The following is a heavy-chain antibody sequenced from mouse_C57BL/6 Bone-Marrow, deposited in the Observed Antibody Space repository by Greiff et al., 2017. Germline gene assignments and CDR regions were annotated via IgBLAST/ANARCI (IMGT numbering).Heavy chain of an antibody. CDR2: IDPSDSYT. Sequence: QVQLQQPGAELVRPGTSVKLSCTASGYTFTSYWMHWVKQRPGQGLAWSGVIDPSDSYTKYNQKFKGKATLTVDTSSSTAYMQLSSLTSGDAAVYYCARGLLGSWFAYWGQGTLVTVSA. CDR1: GYTFTSYW. D-gene: IGHD2-3*01. CDR3: ARGLLGSWFAY. J-gene: IGHJ3*01. V-gene: IGHV1-59*01.